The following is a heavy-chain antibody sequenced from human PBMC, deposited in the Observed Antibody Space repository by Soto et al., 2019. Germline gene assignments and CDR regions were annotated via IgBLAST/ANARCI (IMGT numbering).Heavy chain of an antibody. J-gene: IGHJ4*02. CDR2: INHSGST. Sequence: QVQLQQWGAGLLKPSETLSLTCAVYGGSFSGYYWSWIRQPPGKGLDWLGEINHSGSTNYNPSLKRRLTISVDTSKTQFSLKLSSVTAADTAVYYCISSSGSGWIKYWGQGTLVTVSS. V-gene: IGHV4-34*01. CDR3: ISSSGSGWIKY. CDR1: GGSFSGYY. D-gene: IGHD6-19*01.